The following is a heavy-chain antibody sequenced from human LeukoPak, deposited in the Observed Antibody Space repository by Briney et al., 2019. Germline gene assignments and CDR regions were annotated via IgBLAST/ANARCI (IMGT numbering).Heavy chain of an antibody. CDR1: GFTFSSYE. J-gene: IGHJ3*02. V-gene: IGHV3-48*03. CDR3: AKEKIIGFVFDGFDI. CDR2: ISSSGSTI. Sequence: PGGSLRLSCAASGFTFSSYEMNWVRQAPGKGLEWVSYISSSGSTIYYADSVKGRFTISRDNANNSLHLQMNSLRAEDTAVYYCAKEKIIGFVFDGFDIWGQGTMVTVSS. D-gene: IGHD2/OR15-2a*01.